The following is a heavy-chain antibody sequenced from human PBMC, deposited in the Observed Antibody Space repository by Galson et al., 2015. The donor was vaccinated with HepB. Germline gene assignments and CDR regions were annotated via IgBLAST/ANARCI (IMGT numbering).Heavy chain of an antibody. Sequence: SVKVSCKASGGTFSSYAISWVRQAPGQGLEWMGGIIPIFGTANYAQKFQGSVTITADESTSTAYMELSSLRSEDTAVYYCARGEIVVVTATNTYYYGMDVWGQGTTVTVSS. D-gene: IGHD2-21*02. CDR2: IIPIFGTA. CDR3: ARGEIVVVTATNTYYYGMDV. V-gene: IGHV1-69*13. J-gene: IGHJ6*02. CDR1: GGTFSSYA.